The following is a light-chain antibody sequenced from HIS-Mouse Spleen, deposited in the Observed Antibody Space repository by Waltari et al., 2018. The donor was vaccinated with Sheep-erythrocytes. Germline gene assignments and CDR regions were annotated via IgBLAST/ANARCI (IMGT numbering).Light chain of an antibody. Sequence: QSALTQPASVSGSPGQSITISCTGTSSDAGSYNLVSWYQQHPGKPPKLMIYEGSKRPSGVSNRFSGSKSGNTASPTISGLQAEDEADYYCCSYAGSSTPWVFGGGTKLTVL. CDR1: SSDAGSYNL. CDR2: EGS. J-gene: IGLJ3*02. V-gene: IGLV2-23*01. CDR3: CSYAGSSTPWV.